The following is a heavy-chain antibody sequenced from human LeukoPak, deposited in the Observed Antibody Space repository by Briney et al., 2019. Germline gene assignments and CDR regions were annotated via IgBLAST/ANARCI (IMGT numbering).Heavy chain of an antibody. CDR1: GYSFTNYA. V-gene: IGHV1-18*01. CDR2: INAYNGNT. CDR3: ARAATHAYTFCTGFYAF. Sequence: GASVKVSCKTSGYSFTNYAICWVRQAPGQGLEWMGLINAYNGNTNYAQTFQGRVTMTTDTSTSTAYMELRNLRSDDTAVYYCARAATHAYTFCTGFYAFWGPGSLVTASS. D-gene: IGHD3/OR15-3a*01. J-gene: IGHJ4*02.